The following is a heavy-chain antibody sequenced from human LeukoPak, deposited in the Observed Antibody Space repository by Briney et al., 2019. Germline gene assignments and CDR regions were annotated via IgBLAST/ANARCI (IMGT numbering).Heavy chain of an antibody. CDR3: AGRKREMATISAANDAFDI. CDR1: GGTFSSYA. CDR2: IIPIFGIA. D-gene: IGHD5-24*01. V-gene: IGHV1-69*04. Sequence: GASVKVSCKASGGTFSSYAISWVRQAPGQGLEWMGRIIPIFGIANYAQKFQGRVTITADKSTSTAYMELSSLRSEDTAVYYCAGRKREMATISAANDAFDIWGQGTMVTVSS. J-gene: IGHJ3*02.